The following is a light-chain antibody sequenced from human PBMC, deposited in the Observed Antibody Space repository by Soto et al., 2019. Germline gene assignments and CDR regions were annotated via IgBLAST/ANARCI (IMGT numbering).Light chain of an antibody. CDR3: SSYTTSSTYVV. V-gene: IGLV2-14*01. Sequence: QSALTQPASVSGSPGQSITISCTGTSSDVGGYGYVSWFQHHPGKAPKLMIYEVNNRPSGVSNRFSGSKSGNTASLTISGLQAEDEADYYCSSYTTSSTYVVFGGGTKLTVL. CDR2: EVN. J-gene: IGLJ2*01. CDR1: SSDVGGYGY.